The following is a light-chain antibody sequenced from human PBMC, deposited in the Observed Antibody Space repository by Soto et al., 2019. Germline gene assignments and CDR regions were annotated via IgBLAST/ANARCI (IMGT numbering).Light chain of an antibody. Sequence: EFVLTQSPATLSLSPGERATLSCRASQRVNSRFLAWYQQKPGQAPRLLSYGASSRATDIPDRFSGTGSGTDFTLTISRLETEDFAVYYCQQYGSSPPMYTFGQGTNLEI. CDR3: QQYGSSPPMYT. J-gene: IGKJ2*01. CDR2: GAS. V-gene: IGKV3-20*01. CDR1: QRVNSRF.